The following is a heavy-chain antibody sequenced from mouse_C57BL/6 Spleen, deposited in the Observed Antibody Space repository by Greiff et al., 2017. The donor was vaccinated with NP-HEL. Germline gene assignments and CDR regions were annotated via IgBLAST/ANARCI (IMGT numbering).Heavy chain of an antibody. CDR1: GYSITSGYY. CDR3: ARDPGATGTAFAY. Sequence: EVQLQESGPGLVKPSQSLSLTCSVTGYSITSGYYWNWIRQFPGNKLEWMGYISYDGSNNYNPSLKNRISITRDTSKNQFFLKLTSVTTEDTATYYCARDPGATGTAFAYWGQGTLVTVSA. CDR2: ISYDGSN. D-gene: IGHD4-1*01. V-gene: IGHV3-6*01. J-gene: IGHJ3*01.